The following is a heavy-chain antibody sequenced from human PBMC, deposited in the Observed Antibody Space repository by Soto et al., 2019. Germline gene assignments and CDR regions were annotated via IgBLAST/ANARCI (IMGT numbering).Heavy chain of an antibody. Sequence: GGSLRLSXAASGFTFSRYGMHWVRQAPGKGLEWVAVMSYDGSNKYYADSVKGRFTISRDNSKNTLYVQMNSLRAEDTAVYYCAKGYYETFPLLDYWGQGTLVTVSS. V-gene: IGHV3-30*18. CDR2: MSYDGSNK. CDR1: GFTFSRYG. CDR3: AKGYYETFPLLDY. D-gene: IGHD3-3*01. J-gene: IGHJ4*02.